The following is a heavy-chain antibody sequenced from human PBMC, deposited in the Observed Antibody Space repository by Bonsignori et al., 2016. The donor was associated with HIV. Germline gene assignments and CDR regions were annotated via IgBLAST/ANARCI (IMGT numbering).Heavy chain of an antibody. D-gene: IGHD5-12*01. CDR2: IKSDGSGV. V-gene: IGHV3-74*03. CDR3: ARESHSGYSENDY. Sequence: WIRQPPGKGLMWVSRIKSDGSGVTYADSVKGRFTISRDNAKNTLYLQMNSLRVEDTAVYYCARESHSGYSENDYWGQGTLVTVSS. J-gene: IGHJ4*02.